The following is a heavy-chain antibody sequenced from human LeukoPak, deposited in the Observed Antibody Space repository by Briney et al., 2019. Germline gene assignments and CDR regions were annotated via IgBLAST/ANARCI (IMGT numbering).Heavy chain of an antibody. Sequence: PGGSLRLSCAASGFTFSSYSMNWVRQAPGKGLEWVSSISSSSSYIYYADSVKGRFTISRDNAKNSLYLQMNGLRAEDTAVYYCAIGGGYYDILTDYYYYGMDVWGQGTTVTVSS. CDR1: GFTFSSYS. CDR3: AIGGGYYDILTDYYYYGMDV. D-gene: IGHD3-9*01. V-gene: IGHV3-21*01. J-gene: IGHJ6*02. CDR2: ISSSSSYI.